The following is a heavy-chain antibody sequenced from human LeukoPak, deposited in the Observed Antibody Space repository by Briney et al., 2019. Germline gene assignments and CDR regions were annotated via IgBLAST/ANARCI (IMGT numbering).Heavy chain of an antibody. D-gene: IGHD1-26*01. CDR3: ARDRTKWELLPCDY. Sequence: GGSLRLSCAASGFTFSSYSMNWVRQAPGKGLEWVSSISSSSSYIYYADSVKGRFTISRDNAKNSLYLQMNSLRAEDTAVYYWARDRTKWELLPCDYGGQGTLVTVSS. CDR1: GFTFSSYS. CDR2: ISSSSSYI. J-gene: IGHJ4*02. V-gene: IGHV3-21*01.